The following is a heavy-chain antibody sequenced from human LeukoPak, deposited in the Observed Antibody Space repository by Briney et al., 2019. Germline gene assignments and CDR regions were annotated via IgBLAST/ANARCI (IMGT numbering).Heavy chain of an antibody. Sequence: GGSLRLSCAASGFTFSSYSMNWVRQAPGKGLEWVSSISSSSSYIYYADSVKGQFTISRDNSKNTLYLQMNSLRAEDTAVYYCARGSGSILYYYYMDVWGKGTTVTISS. J-gene: IGHJ6*03. CDR1: GFTFSSYS. CDR3: ARGSGSILYYYYMDV. D-gene: IGHD3-10*01. V-gene: IGHV3-21*04. CDR2: ISSSSSYI.